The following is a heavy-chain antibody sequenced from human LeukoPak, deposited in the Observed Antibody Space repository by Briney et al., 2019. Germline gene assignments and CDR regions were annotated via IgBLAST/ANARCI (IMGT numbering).Heavy chain of an antibody. CDR1: GYTFTCYG. J-gene: IGHJ4*02. Sequence: ASVKVSCKASGYTFTCYGISWVRQAPGQGLEWMGWISAYNGNTNYAQKLQGRVTMTTDTSTSTAYMELRSLRSDDTAVYYCATDPIAVAGNGFDYWGQGTLVTVSS. V-gene: IGHV1-18*01. CDR3: ATDPIAVAGNGFDY. D-gene: IGHD6-19*01. CDR2: ISAYNGNT.